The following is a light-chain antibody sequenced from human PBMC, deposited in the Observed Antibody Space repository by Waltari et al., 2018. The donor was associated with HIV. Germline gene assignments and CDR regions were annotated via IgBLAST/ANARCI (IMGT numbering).Light chain of an antibody. J-gene: IGLJ2*01. CDR3: AVWDDSLGGAV. Sequence: QSVVTPPPSASGTPARRVPLSCSGSGSHIGTYPVHCYQPFPGTAPKLLIYMNEQRPSGVPGRFSGSQSGTSASLAISGLQYDDEADYYCAVWDDSLGGAVFGGGTKLTVL. CDR2: MNE. CDR1: GSHIGTYP. V-gene: IGLV1-47*01.